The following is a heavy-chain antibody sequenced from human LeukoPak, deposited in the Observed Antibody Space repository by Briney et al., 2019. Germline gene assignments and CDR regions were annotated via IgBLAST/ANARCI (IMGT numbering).Heavy chain of an antibody. Sequence: GASVNVSCKASGYIFTGYYMHWVRQAPGQGLEWMGWINPNSGGTNYAQRFQGWVTMTRDTSISTAYMELSRLRSDDAAVYYCAIELGGPSEIWGQGTMVTVSS. CDR1: GYIFTGYY. V-gene: IGHV1-2*04. CDR2: INPNSGGT. CDR3: AIELGGPSEI. J-gene: IGHJ3*02. D-gene: IGHD6-6*01.